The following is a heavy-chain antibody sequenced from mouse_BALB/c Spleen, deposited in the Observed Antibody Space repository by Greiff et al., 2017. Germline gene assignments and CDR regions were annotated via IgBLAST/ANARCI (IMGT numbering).Heavy chain of an antibody. V-gene: IGHV1-9*01. Sequence: VQLQQSGAELMKPGASVKISCKATGYTFSSYWIEWVKQRPGHGLEWIGEILPGSGSTNYNEKFKGKATFTADTSSNTAYMQLSSLTSEDSAVYYCASRSSYKGFYYFDYWGQGTTLTVSS. CDR2: ILPGSGST. D-gene: IGHD1-1*01. CDR3: ASRSSYKGFYYFDY. J-gene: IGHJ2*01. CDR1: GYTFSSYW.